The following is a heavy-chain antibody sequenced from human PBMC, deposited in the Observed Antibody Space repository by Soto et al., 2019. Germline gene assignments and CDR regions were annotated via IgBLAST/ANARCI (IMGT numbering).Heavy chain of an antibody. CDR3: ARHLPYCGGDCYSLDY. CDR1: GGSISSYY. Sequence: SETLSLTCTVSGGSISSYYWSWIRQPPGKGLDWIGYIFYTGSTNYSPSLKSRVTISVDTSKNQFSLNLSSVTAADTAVYYCARHLPYCGGDCYSLDYWGQGTLVTVSS. V-gene: IGHV4-59*08. CDR2: IFYTGST. J-gene: IGHJ4*02. D-gene: IGHD2-21*02.